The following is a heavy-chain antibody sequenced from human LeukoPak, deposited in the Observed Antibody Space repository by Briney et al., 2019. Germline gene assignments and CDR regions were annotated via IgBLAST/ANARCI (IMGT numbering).Heavy chain of an antibody. J-gene: IGHJ3*02. Sequence: GVTLRLSCAASGFTFSSYDRHWVRQSTGKGLEWVSAIGTAGDTYYTPSLKGRFTVSIENSTNSLYLQLNCLTAGDTAVYYCPRAGLQGAFDIWGQGTMVTVSS. CDR1: GFTFSSYD. CDR2: IGTAGDT. CDR3: PRAGLQGAFDI. V-gene: IGHV3-13*01. D-gene: IGHD5-24*01.